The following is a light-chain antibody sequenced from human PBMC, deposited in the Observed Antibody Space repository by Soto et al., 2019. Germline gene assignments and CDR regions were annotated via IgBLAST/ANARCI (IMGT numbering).Light chain of an antibody. Sequence: QSVLTQPASVSGSPGQSITISCTGTSSDVGGYNYVSWYQQHPGKAPKLMIYDVSNRPSGVSNRFSGSKSGNTASLTISGLQAEDEAYYYCSSYTSSTTPVVFGGGTKVTVL. V-gene: IGLV2-14*03. CDR1: SSDVGGYNY. J-gene: IGLJ2*01. CDR3: SSYTSSTTPVV. CDR2: DVS.